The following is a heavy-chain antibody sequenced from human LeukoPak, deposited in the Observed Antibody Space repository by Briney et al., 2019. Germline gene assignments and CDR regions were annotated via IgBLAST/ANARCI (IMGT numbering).Heavy chain of an antibody. J-gene: IGHJ5*02. V-gene: IGHV4-59*08. Sequence: PSETLSLTCTVSGVSISSYHWSWIRQPPGKGLEWIGDIYNTGSTNYNPSLKSRATISGDTSKNQFSLKLSSVTAAGTAVYYCARREGNGWFDPWGQGTLVTVSS. CDR2: IYNTGST. D-gene: IGHD4-23*01. CDR3: ARREGNGWFDP. CDR1: GVSISSYH.